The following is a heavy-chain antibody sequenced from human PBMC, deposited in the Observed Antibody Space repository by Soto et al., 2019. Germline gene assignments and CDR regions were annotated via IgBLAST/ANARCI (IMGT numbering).Heavy chain of an antibody. CDR2: IYYSGST. J-gene: IGHJ6*02. CDR1: GGSISSYY. D-gene: IGHD6-13*01. Sequence: SETLSLTCTVSGGSISSYYWSWIRQPPGKGLEWIGYIYYSGSTNYNPSLKSRVTISVDTSKNQFSLKLSSVTAADTAVYYCAREGYSSSWYRAPDGMDVWGQGTTVTVSS. CDR3: AREGYSSSWYRAPDGMDV. V-gene: IGHV4-59*01.